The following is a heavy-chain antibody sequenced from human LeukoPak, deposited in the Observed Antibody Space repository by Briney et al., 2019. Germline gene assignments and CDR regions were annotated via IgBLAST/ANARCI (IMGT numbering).Heavy chain of an antibody. CDR1: GFTFSSCG. Sequence: GGSLRLSCAASGFTFSSCGFNWVRQAPGKGLEWVSSVGPTGTDRYYADSVRGRFTIPRDNAKNSMYLQMDSLRDEDTAVYYCATETIGRHYDYWGQGTLLTVSS. V-gene: IGHV3-21*01. D-gene: IGHD1-14*01. J-gene: IGHJ4*02. CDR3: ATETIGRHYDY. CDR2: VGPTGTDR.